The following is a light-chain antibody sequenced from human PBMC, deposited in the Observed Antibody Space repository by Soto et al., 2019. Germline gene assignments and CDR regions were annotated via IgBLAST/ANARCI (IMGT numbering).Light chain of an antibody. V-gene: IGLV2-14*01. CDR2: EVS. Sequence: QSALTQPASVSGSPGQAITISCTGTSNDVGGYNFVSWYQQHPGKAPKVLIYEVSNRPSGVSHRFSGSKSGNTASLTISGLQAEDEGEYYCTSFTDASTVIFGGGTKLTVL. J-gene: IGLJ2*01. CDR3: TSFTDASTVI. CDR1: SNDVGGYNF.